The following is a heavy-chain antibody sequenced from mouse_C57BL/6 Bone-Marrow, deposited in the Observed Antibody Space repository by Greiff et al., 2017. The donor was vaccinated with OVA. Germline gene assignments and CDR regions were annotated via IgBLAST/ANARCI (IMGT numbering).Heavy chain of an antibody. CDR3: ARSPPNCPSYYFDY. Sequence: QVHVKQSGAELARPGASVKLSCKASGYTFTSYGISWVKQRTGQGLEWIGEIYPRSGNTYYNEKFKGKATLTADKSSSTAYMELRSLTSEDSAVYFCARSPPNCPSYYFDYWGQGTTLTVSS. CDR1: GYTFTSYG. D-gene: IGHD4-1*01. V-gene: IGHV1-81*01. CDR2: IYPRSGNT. J-gene: IGHJ2*01.